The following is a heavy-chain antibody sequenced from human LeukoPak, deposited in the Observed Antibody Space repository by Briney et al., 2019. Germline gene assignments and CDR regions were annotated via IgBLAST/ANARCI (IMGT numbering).Heavy chain of an antibody. J-gene: IGHJ3*02. V-gene: IGHV5-51*01. CDR1: GFTFNSQS. CDR3: ARHPLEYSSSGAFDI. D-gene: IGHD6-6*01. CDR2: IYPGDSDT. Sequence: GGSLRLSCAASGFTFNSQSMNWVRQMPGKGLEWMGIIYPGDSDTRYSPSFQGQVTISADKSISTAYLQWSSLKASDTAMYYCARHPLEYSSSGAFDIWGQGTMVTVSS.